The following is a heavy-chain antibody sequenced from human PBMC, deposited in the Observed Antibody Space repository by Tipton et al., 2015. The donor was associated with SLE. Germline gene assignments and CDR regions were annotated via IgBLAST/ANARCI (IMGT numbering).Heavy chain of an antibody. J-gene: IGHJ3*02. CDR1: GGSISSGSYY. Sequence: TLSLTCTVSGGSISSGSYYWSWIRQPAGKGLEWIGRIYTSGSTNYNPSLKSRVTISVDTAKNHFSLRLSSVTAADTAVYYCARYPEGYYYDSSGYLPDAFDIWGQGTMVTVSS. CDR2: IYTSGST. CDR3: ARYPEGYYYDSSGYLPDAFDI. D-gene: IGHD3-22*01. V-gene: IGHV4-61*02.